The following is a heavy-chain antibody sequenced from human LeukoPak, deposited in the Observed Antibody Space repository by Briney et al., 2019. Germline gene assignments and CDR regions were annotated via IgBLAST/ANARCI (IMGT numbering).Heavy chain of an antibody. CDR3: ARAGSFRFDY. CDR2: IRYDGSNK. D-gene: IGHD3-10*01. V-gene: IGHV3-30*02. J-gene: IGHJ4*02. Sequence: PGGSLRLSCAASGFTFSSYGMHWVRQAPGKGLEWVAFIRYDGSNKYYADSVKGRFTISRDNAKNTLYLQMNDLRAEDTAVYYCARAGSFRFDYWGQGTLVTVSS. CDR1: GFTFSSYG.